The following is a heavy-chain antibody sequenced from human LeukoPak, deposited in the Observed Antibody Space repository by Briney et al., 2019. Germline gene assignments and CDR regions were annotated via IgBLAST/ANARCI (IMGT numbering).Heavy chain of an antibody. CDR1: GGTFSSYA. CDR3: ARGYCSSTSCYIYGDYYYYYMDV. Sequence: SVKVSCKASGGTFSSYAISWVRQAPGQGLEWMGGIIPIFGTANYAQKFQGRVTITADESTSTAYMELSSLRSEDTAVYYCARGYCSSTSCYIYGDYYYYYMDVWGKGTTVTVSS. J-gene: IGHJ6*03. V-gene: IGHV1-69*13. D-gene: IGHD2-2*02. CDR2: IIPIFGTA.